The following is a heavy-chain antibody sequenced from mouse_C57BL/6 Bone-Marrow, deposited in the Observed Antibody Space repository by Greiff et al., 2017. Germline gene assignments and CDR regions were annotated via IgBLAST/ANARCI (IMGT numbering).Heavy chain of an antibody. Sequence: QVQLQQSGPELVKPGASVKISCKASGYAFSSSWMHWVKQRPGKGLEWIGRIYPGDGDTNYNGKFQGKATLTADKSSSTAYMQLSSLTSEDSAVYVCARWGTLLFFDYWGQGTTLTVSS. CDR1: GYAFSSSW. V-gene: IGHV1-82*01. J-gene: IGHJ2*01. CDR2: IYPGDGDT. D-gene: IGHD2-10*01. CDR3: ARWGTLLFFDY.